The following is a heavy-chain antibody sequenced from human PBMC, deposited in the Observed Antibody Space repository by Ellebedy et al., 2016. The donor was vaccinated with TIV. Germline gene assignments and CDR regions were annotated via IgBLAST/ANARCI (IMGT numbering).Heavy chain of an antibody. D-gene: IGHD1-14*01. CDR3: AHYTGYYAMDV. Sequence: SGPTLVKPTQTLTLTCSFSGFSLSTSGVGVGWIRQPPGKALEFLALIYWNDDKRYSPSLKNRLTLTKDTSKNQVVLILTNMDPVDTATYFCAHYTGYYAMDVWGQGTTVTVSS. V-gene: IGHV2-5*01. CDR2: IYWNDDK. J-gene: IGHJ6*02. CDR1: GFSLSTSGVG.